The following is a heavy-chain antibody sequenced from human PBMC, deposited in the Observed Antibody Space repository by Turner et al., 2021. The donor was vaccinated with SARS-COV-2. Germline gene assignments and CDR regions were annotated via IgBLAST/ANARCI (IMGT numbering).Heavy chain of an antibody. V-gene: IGHV4-39*01. CDR3: ARLPERYFFDY. Sequence: LQLQESGPGLVKPSETLSLTCTVSGGSITKNYDYWGWIRQPPGKVLEWIGSIYYSGNTYYNPSLKSRVTISVDTSKSQFSLKLSSVTAAETAVYYCARLPERYFFDYWGQGALVTVSS. CDR2: IYYSGNT. CDR1: GGSITKNYDY. J-gene: IGHJ4*02.